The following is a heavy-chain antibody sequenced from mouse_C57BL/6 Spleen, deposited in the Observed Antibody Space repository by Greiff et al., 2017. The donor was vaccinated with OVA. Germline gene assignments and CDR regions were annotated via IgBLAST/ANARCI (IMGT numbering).Heavy chain of an antibody. Sequence: VQLVESGAELVRPGASVTLSCKASGYTFTDYEMHWVKQTPVHGLEWIGAIDPETGGTAYNQKFKGKAILTADKSSSTAYMELRSLTSEDSAVYYCTRWNYGSSSWFAYWGQGTLVTVSA. J-gene: IGHJ3*01. V-gene: IGHV1-15*01. D-gene: IGHD1-1*01. CDR2: IDPETGGT. CDR1: GYTFTDYE. CDR3: TRWNYGSSSWFAY.